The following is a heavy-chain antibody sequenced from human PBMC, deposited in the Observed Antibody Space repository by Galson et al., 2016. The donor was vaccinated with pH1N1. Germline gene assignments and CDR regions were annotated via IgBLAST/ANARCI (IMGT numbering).Heavy chain of an antibody. J-gene: IGHJ4*02. CDR1: GFIFSDYW. D-gene: IGHD1-26*01. CDR2: INQDGSRK. Sequence: SLRLSCAASGFIFSDYWMSWVRQAPGKGLEWVAKINQDGSRKYYVDSMKGRCTISRDNAENSLSLQMNSLRVEDTDLYYCATEDYYTSPYWGQGILVTVSS. V-gene: IGHV3-7*01. CDR3: ATEDYYTSPY.